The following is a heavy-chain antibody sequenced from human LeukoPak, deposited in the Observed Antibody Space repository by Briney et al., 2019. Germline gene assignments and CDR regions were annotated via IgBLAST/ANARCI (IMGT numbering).Heavy chain of an antibody. CDR3: ARDCGGDCYSFDY. J-gene: IGHJ4*02. D-gene: IGHD2-21*02. CDR1: RFTFNTYW. V-gene: IGHV3-74*01. CDR2: IDSDGYST. Sequence: GGSLRLSCAASRFTFNTYWMHWVRQAPGKGLVWVSRIDSDGYSTAYADSVKGRFTISRDNAKNTLYLQMNSLRAEDTAVYYCARDCGGDCYSFDYWGQGTLVTVSS.